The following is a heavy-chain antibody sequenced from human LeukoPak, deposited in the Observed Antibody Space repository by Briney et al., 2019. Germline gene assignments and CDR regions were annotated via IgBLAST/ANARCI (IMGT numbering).Heavy chain of an antibody. J-gene: IGHJ6*03. D-gene: IGHD3-9*01. CDR3: AKDSHSFDWLSYMDV. V-gene: IGHV3-23*01. Sequence: PGGSLRLSCAASGFTFSTYSMNWVRQAPGKGLEWVAAISGSRSTYYADSVEGRFTISRDNSENTLYLQMNSLRAEDTAVYYCAKDSHSFDWLSYMDVWGKGTTVTISS. CDR1: GFTFSTYS. CDR2: ISGSRST.